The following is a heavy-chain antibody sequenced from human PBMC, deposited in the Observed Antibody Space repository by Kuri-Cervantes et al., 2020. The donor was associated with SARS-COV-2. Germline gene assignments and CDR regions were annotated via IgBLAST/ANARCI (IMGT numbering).Heavy chain of an antibody. CDR1: GGTFSSYT. Sequence: SVKVSCKASGGTFSSYTISWVRQAPGQGLERMGRIIPILGIANYAQKFQGRVTITADKSTSTAYMELRSLRSDDTAVYYCARGLAAAFGVDYWGQGTLVTVSS. J-gene: IGHJ4*02. CDR3: ARGLAAAFGVDY. CDR2: IIPILGIA. D-gene: IGHD6-13*01. V-gene: IGHV1-69*02.